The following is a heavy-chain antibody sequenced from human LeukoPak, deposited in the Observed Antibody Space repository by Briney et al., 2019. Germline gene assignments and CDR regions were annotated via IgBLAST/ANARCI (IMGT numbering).Heavy chain of an antibody. V-gene: IGHV2-5*02. CDR3: AHTACSGGSCYSSFDY. Sequence: SGPTLVHPTPPLTLTCTCSGLALGTKAAGEGWIGQPPVKGLGWHTLIYWDDDKRYSPSLKTRLTITKDTSKNPVVLTMTNMDPVDTATYYCAHTACSGGSCYSSFDYWGQGTLVTVSS. CDR2: IYWDDDK. D-gene: IGHD2-15*01. CDR1: GLALGTKAAG. J-gene: IGHJ4*02.